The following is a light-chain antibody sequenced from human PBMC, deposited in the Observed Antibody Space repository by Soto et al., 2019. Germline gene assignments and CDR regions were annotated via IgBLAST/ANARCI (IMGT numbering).Light chain of an antibody. V-gene: IGKV1-5*01. CDR2: DAS. CDR3: QQRSNWPPEIT. J-gene: IGKJ5*01. Sequence: DIQMTQSPSTLSASVGDRVTITCRASQSISSWLAWYQQKPGKAPRLLIYDASSLESWVPSRFSGSGSGTDFSLTISSLEPEDFAVYYCQQRSNWPPEITFGQGTRLEIK. CDR1: QSISSW.